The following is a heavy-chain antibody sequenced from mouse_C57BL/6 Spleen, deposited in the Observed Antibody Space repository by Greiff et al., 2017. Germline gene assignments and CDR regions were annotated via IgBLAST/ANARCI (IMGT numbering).Heavy chain of an antibody. CDR1: GYAFSSSW. V-gene: IGHV1-82*01. D-gene: IGHD2-1*01. CDR3: ARSNYVNYFDY. CDR2: IYPGDGDT. Sequence: QVQLQQSGPELVKPGASVKISCKASGYAFSSSWMNWVKQRPGKGLEWIGRIYPGDGDTNYNGKFKGKATLTADKSSSTAYMQLSSLTSEDSAVCFCARSNYVNYFDYWGQGTTLTVSS. J-gene: IGHJ2*01.